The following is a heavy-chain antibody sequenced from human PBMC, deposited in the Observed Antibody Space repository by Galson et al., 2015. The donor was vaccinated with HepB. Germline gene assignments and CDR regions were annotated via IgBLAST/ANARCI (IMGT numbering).Heavy chain of an antibody. V-gene: IGHV3-7*01. Sequence: SLRLSCAGSGYIFRRYWMSWVRQAPGKGLEWVANMNQDGSATNYVDSVKGRFTISRDNAKNMLYLQMNSLRAEDTAVYYCARVGSGGWSEGTSYYYYMDVWGKGTTVTVSS. CDR1: GYIFRRYW. CDR2: MNQDGSAT. CDR3: ARVGSGGWSEGTSYYYYMDV. D-gene: IGHD6-19*01. J-gene: IGHJ6*03.